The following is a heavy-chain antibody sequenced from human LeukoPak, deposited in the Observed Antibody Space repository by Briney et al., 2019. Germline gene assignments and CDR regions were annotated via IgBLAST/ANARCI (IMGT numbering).Heavy chain of an antibody. J-gene: IGHJ4*02. V-gene: IGHV1-24*01. Sequence: ASVKVSCKVSGYTLTELSMHWVRQAPGKGLEWMGGFDPEDGETIYAQKFQGRVTMTEDTSTDTAYMELSSLRSEDTAVYYCASILGYSSSWVGHFDYWGQGTLVTVSS. CDR1: GYTLTELS. CDR2: FDPEDGET. CDR3: ASILGYSSSWVGHFDY. D-gene: IGHD6-13*01.